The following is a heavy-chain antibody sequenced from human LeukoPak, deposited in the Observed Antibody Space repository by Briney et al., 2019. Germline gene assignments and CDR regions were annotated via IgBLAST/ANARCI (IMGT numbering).Heavy chain of an antibody. V-gene: IGHV4-34*01. Sequence: SETLSLTCVVYGGSFSGVYWSWIRQPPGRGLEWIGEINHSGRTNYNPSLKSRVTISVDTSKNQFSLKLSSVTAADTAVYYCAREGFGELSHFDYWGQGTLVTVSP. CDR3: AREGFGELSHFDY. CDR1: GGSFSGVY. J-gene: IGHJ4*02. CDR2: INHSGRT. D-gene: IGHD3-10*01.